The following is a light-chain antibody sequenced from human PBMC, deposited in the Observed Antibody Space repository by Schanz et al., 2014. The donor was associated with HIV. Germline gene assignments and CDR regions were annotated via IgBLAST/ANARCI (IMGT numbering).Light chain of an antibody. CDR2: AAS. J-gene: IGKJ2*01. CDR1: QSIFTF. CDR3: QQSHAIPNT. V-gene: IGKV1-39*01. Sequence: DIQMTQSPSSLSASVGDRVAITCRASQSIFTFLSWYQQKPGKAPQLLIYAASNLQGGVPSRFSGSGSETDFTLTISSLQPEDFATYFCQQSHAIPNTFGQGTKLEIK.